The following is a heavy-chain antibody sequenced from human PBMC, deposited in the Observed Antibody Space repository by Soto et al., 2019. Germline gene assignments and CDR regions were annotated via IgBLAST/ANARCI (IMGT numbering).Heavy chain of an antibody. CDR2: ISSSSSYI. Sequence: PGGSLRLSCAASGFTFSSYSMNWVRQAPGKGLEWVSSISSSSSYIYYADSAKGRFTISRDNSKNTLYLQMNSLRAEDTAVYYCAKDQGSSWYEIDYWGQGTLVTVSS. V-gene: IGHV3-21*04. CDR1: GFTFSSYS. J-gene: IGHJ4*02. CDR3: AKDQGSSWYEIDY. D-gene: IGHD6-13*01.